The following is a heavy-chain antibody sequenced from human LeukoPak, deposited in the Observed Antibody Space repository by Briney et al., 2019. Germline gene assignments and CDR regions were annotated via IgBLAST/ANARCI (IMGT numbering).Heavy chain of an antibody. J-gene: IGHJ3*02. V-gene: IGHV2-5*02. CDR1: GFSLSTSGVG. D-gene: IGHD1-26*01. Sequence: SGPTLVNPTQTLTLTCTFSGFSLSTSGVGVGWIRQPPGKALEWLALIYWDDDKRYSPSLKSSLTITKDTSKNQVVLTLTNMDPVGTATYYCAHRLEVGATDDAFDIWGQGTMVTVSS. CDR3: AHRLEVGATDDAFDI. CDR2: IYWDDDK.